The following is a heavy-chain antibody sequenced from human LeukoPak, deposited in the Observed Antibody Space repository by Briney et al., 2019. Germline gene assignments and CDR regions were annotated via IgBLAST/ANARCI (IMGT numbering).Heavy chain of an antibody. CDR3: VKDLNYYKGPDPIDI. Sequence: GGSLRLSCAASGFTFSSYAMSWVRQAPGKGLEWVSAISGSGGSTYYADSVRGRFTISRDNSKNTLYLQMNSLRAEDTAVYYCVKDLNYYKGPDPIDIWGQGTMVTVSS. D-gene: IGHD1-26*01. CDR2: ISGSGGST. V-gene: IGHV3-23*01. J-gene: IGHJ3*02. CDR1: GFTFSSYA.